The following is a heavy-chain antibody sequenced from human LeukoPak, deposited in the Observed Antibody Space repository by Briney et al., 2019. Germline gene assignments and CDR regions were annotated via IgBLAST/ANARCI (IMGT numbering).Heavy chain of an antibody. CDR2: ISTSGGST. V-gene: IGHV3-23*01. CDR1: GFTFSSYA. Sequence: PGGSLRLSCTASGFTFSSYAMNWVRQAPGKGLEWVSTISTSGGSTYYADSVKGRFTISRDNSKSTLYLQVNSLRAEDTAIYYCAKGAGIQLWPSFDYWGQGTLVTVSS. D-gene: IGHD5-18*01. J-gene: IGHJ4*02. CDR3: AKGAGIQLWPSFDY.